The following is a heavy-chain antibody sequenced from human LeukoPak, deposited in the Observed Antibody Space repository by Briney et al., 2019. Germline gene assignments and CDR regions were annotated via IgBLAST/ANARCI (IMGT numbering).Heavy chain of an antibody. J-gene: IGHJ4*02. Sequence: GGSLTLSCTPSGFSFSNYDMTWVGQAPGKGLEWVSSVSATTIYTFPPHSLRGRFTISRNHVENPLYLQMNNLRGEETGVDFCARIGLGRDAHHVFDFWGQGTLVTVSS. CDR1: GFSFSNYD. CDR3: ARIGLGRDAHHVFDF. CDR2: VSATTIYT. D-gene: IGHD5-24*01. V-gene: IGHV3-21*01.